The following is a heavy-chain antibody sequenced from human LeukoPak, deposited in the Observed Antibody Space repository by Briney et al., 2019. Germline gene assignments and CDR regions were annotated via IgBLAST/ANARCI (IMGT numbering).Heavy chain of an antibody. D-gene: IGHD2-21*02. CDR2: INHSGST. Sequence: PSETLSLTCAVYGGSFSGYYWSWIRQPPGKGLEWIGEINHSGSTNYNPSLKSRVTISVDTSKNQFSLKLSSVTAADTAVYYCARETVVVTARDAFDIWGQGTMVTVSP. CDR1: GGSFSGYY. J-gene: IGHJ3*02. V-gene: IGHV4-34*01. CDR3: ARETVVVTARDAFDI.